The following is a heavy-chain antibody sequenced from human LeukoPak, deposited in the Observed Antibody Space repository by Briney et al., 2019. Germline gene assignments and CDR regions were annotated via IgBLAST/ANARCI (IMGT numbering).Heavy chain of an antibody. J-gene: IGHJ6*03. CDR1: GFTFSSYS. V-gene: IGHV3-21*01. Sequence: GGSLRLSCAASGFTFSSYSMNWVRQAPGKGLEWVSSISSSSSYIYYADSVKGRFTISRDNAKNSLYLQMNSLRAEDTAVYYCARDIGYYGSGSHYYYYMDVWGKGTTVTVSS. D-gene: IGHD3-10*01. CDR3: ARDIGYYGSGSHYYYYMDV. CDR2: ISSSSSYI.